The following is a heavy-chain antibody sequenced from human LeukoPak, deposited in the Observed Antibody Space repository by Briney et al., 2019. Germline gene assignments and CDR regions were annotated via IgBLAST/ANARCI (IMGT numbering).Heavy chain of an antibody. CDR3: ARAYSSSWYLYYYYGMDV. J-gene: IGHJ6*04. CDR2: IKQDGSEK. CDR1: GFTFSSYW. V-gene: IGHV3-7*03. Sequence: GGSLRLSCAASGFTFSSYWMSWVRQAPGKGLVWVANIKQDGSEKYYVDSVKGRFTISRDNAKNSLYLQMNSLRAEDTAVYYCARAYSSSWYLYYYYGMDVWGKGTTVTVSS. D-gene: IGHD6-13*01.